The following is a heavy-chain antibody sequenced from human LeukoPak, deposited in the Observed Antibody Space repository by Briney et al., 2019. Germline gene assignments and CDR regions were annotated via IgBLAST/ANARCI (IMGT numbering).Heavy chain of an antibody. Sequence: GGTLRLSCAASGFTFSSHGMSWVRQAPGKGLEWVSTISGSGGSTYYADSVKGRFTISRDNSKNTLYLQMNSLRAEDTAVYYCAKEIVYYDSSGYRSHDAFDIWGQGTMVTVSS. J-gene: IGHJ3*02. CDR1: GFTFSSHG. CDR2: ISGSGGST. CDR3: AKEIVYYDSSGYRSHDAFDI. D-gene: IGHD3-22*01. V-gene: IGHV3-23*01.